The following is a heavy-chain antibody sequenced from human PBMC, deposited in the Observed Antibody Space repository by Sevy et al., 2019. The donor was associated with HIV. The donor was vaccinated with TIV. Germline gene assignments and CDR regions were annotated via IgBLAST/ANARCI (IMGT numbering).Heavy chain of an antibody. D-gene: IGHD2-21*01. V-gene: IGHV1-46*01. Sequence: ASVKVSCKASGYSFISRDLHWVRQAPGQGLEWMGQINPGGGAPIYAQKFQGRVSMTSDTSTRTMYMDVSSLRSEDTAMYYCARLYSCGGSCYYFDLWGQGTLVTVSS. J-gene: IGHJ4*02. CDR2: INPGGGAP. CDR1: GYSFISRD. CDR3: ARLYSCGGSCYYFDL.